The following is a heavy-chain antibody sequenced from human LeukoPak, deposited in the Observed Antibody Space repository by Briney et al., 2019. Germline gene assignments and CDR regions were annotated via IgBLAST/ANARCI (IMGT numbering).Heavy chain of an antibody. CDR1: GGSISSYY. D-gene: IGHD6-6*01. J-gene: IGHJ5*02. V-gene: IGHV4-59*12. CDR3: ARIKRLSYSSSFRWFDP. Sequence: SETLSLTCTVSGGSISSYYWSWIRQPPGKGLEWIGYIYYSGSTNYSPSLKSRVTISVDTSKNQFSLKLSSVTAADTAVYYCARIKRLSYSSSFRWFDPWGQGTLVTVSS. CDR2: IYYSGST.